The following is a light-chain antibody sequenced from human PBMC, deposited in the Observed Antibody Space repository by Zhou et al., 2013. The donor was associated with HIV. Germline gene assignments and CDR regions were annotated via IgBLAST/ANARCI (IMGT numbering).Light chain of an antibody. CDR3: MQALQTPPT. J-gene: IGKJ1*01. Sequence: DIVMTQSPLSLSVTPGEPASISCRSSQSLLHGNGYNYLDWYLQKPGQSPQLLIYLGSSRASGVPDRFSGSGSGTDFTLKISRVEAEDVGVYYCMQALQTPPTFGQGTKVEIK. CDR1: QSLLHGNGYNY. CDR2: LGS. V-gene: IGKV2-28*01.